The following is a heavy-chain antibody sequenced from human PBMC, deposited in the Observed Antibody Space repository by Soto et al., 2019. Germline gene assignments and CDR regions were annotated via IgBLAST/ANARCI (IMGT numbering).Heavy chain of an antibody. CDR1: GGSVTGYY. CDR2: IYSSGST. V-gene: IGHV4-4*07. D-gene: IGHD5-12*01. Sequence: SETLSLTCTVSGGSVTGYYWSWIRQPAGKGLEWIGRIYSSGSTNYNPSLRSRVSMSVDTSKNQFSLIVTSVTAADSAVYYCAREGGIVAKIPFDYWGQGTLVTVSS. J-gene: IGHJ4*02. CDR3: AREGGIVAKIPFDY.